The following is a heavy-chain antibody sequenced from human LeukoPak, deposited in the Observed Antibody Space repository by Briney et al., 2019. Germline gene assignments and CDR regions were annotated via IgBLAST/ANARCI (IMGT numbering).Heavy chain of an antibody. CDR1: GFTFSNYA. D-gene: IGHD6-19*01. CDR2: VTYSGGRT. J-gene: IGHJ4*02. CDR3: AARNSNGWYWDY. Sequence: PGGSLRLACAASGFTFSNYAMRWVRQAPGKGLEWVSAVTYSGGRTYHADAVKGRFTISRDNSKNTLFLQMNSLRAEDTGVYYCAARNSNGWYWDYWGQGTLVTVSS. V-gene: IGHV3-23*01.